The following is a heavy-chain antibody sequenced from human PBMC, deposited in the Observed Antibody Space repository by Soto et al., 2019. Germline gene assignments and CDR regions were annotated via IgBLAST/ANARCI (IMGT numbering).Heavy chain of an antibody. CDR2: IDAGNGKT. CDR3: ARGRWISAGYYFDF. CDR1: GYTFSRYA. D-gene: IGHD5-12*01. Sequence: QVLLVQSGAEEKKPGASVKVSCKASGYTFSRYAIHWVRQAPGQSLEWMGWIDAGNGKTKYSQKFQDRATITRDTSATMAYMEVISLRDEDTAVYYCARGRWISAGYYFDFWGQGTLVTVSS. V-gene: IGHV1-3*05. J-gene: IGHJ4*02.